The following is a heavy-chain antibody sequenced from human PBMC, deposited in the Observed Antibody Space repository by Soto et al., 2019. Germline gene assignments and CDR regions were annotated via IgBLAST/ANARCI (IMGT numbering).Heavy chain of an antibody. D-gene: IGHD3-3*01. J-gene: IGHJ5*02. CDR1: GGSVSRGSYY. CDR3: ALTGVVIHPTSFDP. CDR2: IYYTGRT. Sequence: SETLRLTCTVSGGSVSRGSYYWGWIRQPPGKGLEWIGSIYYTGRTYYNPSLKSRVTLSVDTSKNQFSLKLSSVTAADTAVYYCALTGVVIHPTSFDPWGQAPLVTVSS. V-gene: IGHV4-39*01.